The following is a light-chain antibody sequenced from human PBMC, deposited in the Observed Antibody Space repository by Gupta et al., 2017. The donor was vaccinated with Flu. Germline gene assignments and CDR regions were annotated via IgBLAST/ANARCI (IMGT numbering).Light chain of an antibody. J-gene: IGKJ3*01. CDR1: QSVSSY. Sequence: GERATLSCRASQSVSSYFAWYQQKPGQAPRLLIYDASHRATGIPARCSGSRSGTDFTLTISSLEPEDFAVYYCQQRSNWPGTFGPGTKVDIK. CDR3: QQRSNWPGT. CDR2: DAS. V-gene: IGKV3-11*01.